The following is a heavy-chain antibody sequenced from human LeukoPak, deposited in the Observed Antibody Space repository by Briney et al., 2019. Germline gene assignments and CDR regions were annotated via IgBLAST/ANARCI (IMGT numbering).Heavy chain of an antibody. Sequence: SETLSLTCAVYGGSFSGYYWSWIRQPPGKGLEWIGEINHSGSTNYNPSLKSRVTISVDTSKNQSSLKLSSVTAADTAVYYCARGRNDFWSGSYSRYYYYGMDVWGQGTTVTVSS. V-gene: IGHV4-34*01. J-gene: IGHJ6*02. CDR2: INHSGST. CDR1: GGSFSGYY. CDR3: ARGRNDFWSGSYSRYYYYGMDV. D-gene: IGHD3-3*01.